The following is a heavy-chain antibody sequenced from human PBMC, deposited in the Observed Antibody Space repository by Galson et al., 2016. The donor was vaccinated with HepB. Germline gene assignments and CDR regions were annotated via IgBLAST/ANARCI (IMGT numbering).Heavy chain of an antibody. J-gene: IGHJ3*02. Sequence: SVKVSCKASGGTFSNYAISWVRQAPGQGLEWMGGIIPYFATAKYAQKFQGRVTITADQSTSTAYMELSSLRSEDTALYYCARSGSMIVLFITGGRDAFDIWGQGTMVTVSS. CDR2: IIPYFATA. CDR3: ARSGSMIVLFITGGRDAFDI. CDR1: GGTFSNYA. V-gene: IGHV1-69*13. D-gene: IGHD3-22*01.